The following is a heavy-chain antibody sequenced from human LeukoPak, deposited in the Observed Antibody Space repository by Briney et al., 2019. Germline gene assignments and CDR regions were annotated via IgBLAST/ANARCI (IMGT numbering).Heavy chain of an antibody. CDR2: IYSTGSA. V-gene: IGHV4-59*01. CDR3: ARGQSGTYFGDS. J-gene: IGHJ4*02. CDR1: GGSISSYY. Sequence: PSETLSLTCTVSGGSISSYYWNWIRQPPGKGLEWIGYIYSTGSANYNPSLKSRVAISVDTSRNQLFLNLRSVTAADTAVYYCARGQSGTYFGDSWGQGVLVTVSS. D-gene: IGHD3-10*01.